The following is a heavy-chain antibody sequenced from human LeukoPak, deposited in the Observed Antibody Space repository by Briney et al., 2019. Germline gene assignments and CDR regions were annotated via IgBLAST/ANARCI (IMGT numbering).Heavy chain of an antibody. D-gene: IGHD3-3*01. Sequence: PSETLSLTCAVYGGSFSGYYWSWIRQPPGKGLEWIGYIYYSGSTNYNPSLKSRVTISVDTSKNQFSLKLSSVTAADTAVYYCARGSLWSAKGSFDYWGQGTLVTVSS. V-gene: IGHV4-59*01. CDR3: ARGSLWSAKGSFDY. CDR1: GGSFSGYY. CDR2: IYYSGST. J-gene: IGHJ4*02.